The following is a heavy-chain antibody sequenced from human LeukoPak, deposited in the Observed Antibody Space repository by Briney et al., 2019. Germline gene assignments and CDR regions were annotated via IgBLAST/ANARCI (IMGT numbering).Heavy chain of an antibody. CDR2: ISAYNGNT. CDR1: GYTFTSYG. CDR3: AILHDYGDSIDY. J-gene: IGHJ4*02. Sequence: ASMKVSCKASGYTFTSYGISWVRQAPGQGLEWMGWISAYNGNTNYAQKLQGRVTMTTDTSTSTAYMELRSLRSDDTAVYYCAILHDYGDSIDYWGQGTLVTVSS. V-gene: IGHV1-18*01. D-gene: IGHD4-17*01.